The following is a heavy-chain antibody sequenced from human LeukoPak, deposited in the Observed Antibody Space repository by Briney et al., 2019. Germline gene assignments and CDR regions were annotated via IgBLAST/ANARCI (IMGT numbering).Heavy chain of an antibody. CDR1: GFTFSSYA. V-gene: IGHV3-23*01. Sequence: GGSLRLSCAASGFTFSSYAMTWVRQAPGKGLEWASGISGSGGSTYNADSVKGRFTISRDNSKNTLYLQMNSLRAEDTAVYYCAKDQGCSTSCSMGYYYDHGMDVWGQGTTITVSS. CDR3: AKDQGCSTSCSMGYYYDHGMDV. J-gene: IGHJ6*02. CDR2: ISGSGGST. D-gene: IGHD2-2*01.